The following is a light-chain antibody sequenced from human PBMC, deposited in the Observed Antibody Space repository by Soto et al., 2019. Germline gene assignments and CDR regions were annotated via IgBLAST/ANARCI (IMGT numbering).Light chain of an antibody. Sequence: QSVLTQPPSASGTPGQRVTISCTGTSSDVGGYNYVSWYQQHPGKAPKLMIYAVTDRPSGVSSRFSGSKSGNTASLTISGLQAEDEADYYCSSYTRSSTLFGTGTKVTVL. V-gene: IGLV2-14*01. J-gene: IGLJ1*01. CDR2: AVT. CDR1: SSDVGGYNY. CDR3: SSYTRSSTL.